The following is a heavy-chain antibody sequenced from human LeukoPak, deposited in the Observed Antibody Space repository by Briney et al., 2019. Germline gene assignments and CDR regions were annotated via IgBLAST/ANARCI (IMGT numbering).Heavy chain of an antibody. CDR1: GYTFTSYA. D-gene: IGHD3-22*01. J-gene: IGHJ5*02. CDR3: ARDYDSSGYLNWFDP. CDR2: INAGNGNT. Sequence: GASVKVSCRASGYTFTSYAMHWVRQAPGQRLEWMGWINAGNGNTKYSQKFQGRVTITRDTSASTAYMELSSLRSEDTAVYYCARDYDSSGYLNWFDPWGQGTLVNVSS. V-gene: IGHV1-3*01.